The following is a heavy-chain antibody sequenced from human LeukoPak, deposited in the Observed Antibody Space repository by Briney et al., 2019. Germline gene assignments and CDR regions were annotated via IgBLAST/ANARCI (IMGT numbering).Heavy chain of an antibody. CDR3: ARRGSGSWYVYFDY. CDR2: IYYSGTT. V-gene: IGHV4-39*01. J-gene: IGHJ4*02. CDR1: GDSISTTSYY. D-gene: IGHD6-13*01. Sequence: PSETLSLTCTVSGDSISTTSYYWAWIRQPPGKGLEWIGSIYYSGTTYYNPSLKSRVTISVDTSKNQFSLRLSSVTAADTAVYYCARRGSGSWYVYFDYWGQGSLVTVSS.